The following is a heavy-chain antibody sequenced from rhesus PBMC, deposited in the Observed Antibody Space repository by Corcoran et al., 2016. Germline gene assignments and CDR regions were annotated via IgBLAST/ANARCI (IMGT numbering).Heavy chain of an antibody. Sequence: EVQLVETGGGLVQPGGSLKLSCVASGFTFSSYGMSWVRQAPGKGLEWVSAINSGGGSTYYADSGKGRFTISRDNSKNTLSLQMNSLRAEDTAVYYCAKGDFWTGYYTGKGPYFDYWGQGVLVTVSS. D-gene: IGHD3-3*01. CDR2: INSGGGST. CDR1: GFTFSSYG. V-gene: IGHV3S5*01. CDR3: AKGDFWTGYYTGKGPYFDY. J-gene: IGHJ4*01.